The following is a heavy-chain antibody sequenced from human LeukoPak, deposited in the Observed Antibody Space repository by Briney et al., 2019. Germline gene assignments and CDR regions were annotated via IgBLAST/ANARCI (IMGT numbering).Heavy chain of an antibody. V-gene: IGHV4-34*01. D-gene: IGHD6-19*01. Sequence: SETLSLTCAVSGGSFSGFRWHWIRQPPGKGPEWIGEINHSGGTTYNPSLKSRVTISVDKSSNSFSLSLTSVTAADTAFYYCARAAAVTGQFEFWGQGTLVTVSS. CDR2: INHSGGT. CDR3: ARAAAVTGQFEF. CDR1: GGSFSGFR. J-gene: IGHJ4*02.